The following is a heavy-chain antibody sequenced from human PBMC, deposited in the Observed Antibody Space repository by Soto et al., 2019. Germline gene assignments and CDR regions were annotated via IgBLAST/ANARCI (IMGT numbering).Heavy chain of an antibody. CDR2: ISYDGSNK. V-gene: IGHV3-30*18. CDR3: VKERLEHNQQLPFFEY. Sequence: GGSLRLSCAASGFTFNNYGMHWVRQAPGKGLDWVAVISYDGSNKYYADSVKGRFTISRDNSKNTLYLQMNSLRAEDTAVYYCVKERLEHNQQLPFFEYWGQGALVTVSS. CDR1: GFTFNNYG. J-gene: IGHJ4*02. D-gene: IGHD6-13*01.